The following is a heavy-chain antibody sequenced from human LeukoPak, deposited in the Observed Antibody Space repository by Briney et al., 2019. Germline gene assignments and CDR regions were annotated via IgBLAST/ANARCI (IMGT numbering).Heavy chain of an antibody. CDR2: IIPMFGTT. D-gene: IGHD3-10*01. V-gene: IGHV1-69*05. CDR1: RGTFSSSA. Sequence: ASVKVSCKASRGTFSSSAIIWVRQAPGQGLEWMGGIIPMFGTTNYAQKFQGRVTMTRDTSTSTVYMELSSLRSDDTAVYYCARGPRITLVRGGQWYYYMDVWGKGTTVTISS. CDR3: ARGPRITLVRGGQWYYYMDV. J-gene: IGHJ6*03.